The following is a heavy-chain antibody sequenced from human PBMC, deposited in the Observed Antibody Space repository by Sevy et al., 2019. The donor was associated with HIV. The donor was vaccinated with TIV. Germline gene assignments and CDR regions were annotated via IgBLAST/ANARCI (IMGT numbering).Heavy chain of an antibody. CDR2: IWHDGSNK. Sequence: GGSLRLSCAASGFTFNFHGMHWVRQAPGKGLEWVAFIWHDGSNKYMADSVKGRFTISGDNSKNTLFLQMNSLTVEDTAVYYCARETDNSARWLDPWGQGTLVTVSS. CDR1: GFTFNFHG. V-gene: IGHV3-30*02. J-gene: IGHJ5*02. CDR3: ARETDNSARWLDP. D-gene: IGHD4-4*01.